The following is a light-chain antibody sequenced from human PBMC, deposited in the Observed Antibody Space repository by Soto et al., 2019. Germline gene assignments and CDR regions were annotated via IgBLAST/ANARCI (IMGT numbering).Light chain of an antibody. V-gene: IGKV1-33*01. CDR1: QDINYC. Sequence: DIQMTQSPSSLSASVGDRVTITCQAGQDINYCLNWYQHRPGRAPKLLIYDASVLQTEVPSRFTGGGSGTDFTLTITSLQPEDVATYYCQQYDDLPITFGHGTRLEIK. CDR2: DAS. CDR3: QQYDDLPIT. J-gene: IGKJ5*01.